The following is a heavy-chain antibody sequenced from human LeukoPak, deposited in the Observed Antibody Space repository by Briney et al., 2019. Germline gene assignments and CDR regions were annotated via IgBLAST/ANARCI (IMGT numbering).Heavy chain of an antibody. J-gene: IGHJ4*02. CDR3: AIELRGGFDY. V-gene: IGHV4-34*01. D-gene: IGHD3-10*01. CDR2: INHSGST. CDR1: GGSFSGYY. Sequence: SETLSLTCAAYGGSFSGYYWSWIRQPPGKGLEWIGEINHSGSTNYNPSLKSRVTISVDTSKNQFSLKLSSVTAADTAVYYCAIELRGGFDYWGQGTLVTVSS.